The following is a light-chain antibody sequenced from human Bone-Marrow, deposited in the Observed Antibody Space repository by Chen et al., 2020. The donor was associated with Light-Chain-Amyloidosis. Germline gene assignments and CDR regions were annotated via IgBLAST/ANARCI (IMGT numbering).Light chain of an antibody. J-gene: IGLJ2*01. CDR2: DVS. Sequence: QSALTQPASLSGSPGQSITLSCTGTSSDVGAYNCVSWFQQHPGKVPKLMIYDVSNRPSGVSNRFSGSKSGNTASLTISGLQAEDEAHYYCSSKTTSNSLVFGGGTKLTVL. CDR1: SSDVGAYNC. CDR3: SSKTTSNSLV. V-gene: IGLV2-14*01.